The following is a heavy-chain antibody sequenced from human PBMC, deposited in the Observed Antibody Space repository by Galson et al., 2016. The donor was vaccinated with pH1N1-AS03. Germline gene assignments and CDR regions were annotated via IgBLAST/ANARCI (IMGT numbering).Heavy chain of an antibody. J-gene: IGHJ5*02. D-gene: IGHD6-19*01. CDR2: VFYDGTGK. CDR1: AFTFTSHA. V-gene: IGHV3-33*01. CDR3: ARDLGWYRGDL. Sequence: SLRLSCAASAFTFTSHAMHWVRQAPGKGLEWVAVVFYDGTGKYYTDSVKGRFTISRDNSKNTLDLQMNSLRAEDTAVYYCARDLGWYRGDLWGQGTLVTVSS.